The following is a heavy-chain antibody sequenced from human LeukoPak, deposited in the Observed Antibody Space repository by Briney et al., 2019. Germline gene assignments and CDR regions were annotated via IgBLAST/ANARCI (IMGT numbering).Heavy chain of an antibody. CDR2: INHSGST. D-gene: IGHD5-24*01. CDR3: ARGGPYKLDY. CDR1: GGSFSGYY. J-gene: IGHJ4*02. V-gene: IGHV4-34*01. Sequence: SETLSLTCAVYGGSFSGYYWSWIRQPPGKGLEWIGEINHSGSTNYNPSLKSRVTISVDTSKNQFSLKLSSVTAADTAVYYCARGGPYKLDYWGQGTLVTVSS.